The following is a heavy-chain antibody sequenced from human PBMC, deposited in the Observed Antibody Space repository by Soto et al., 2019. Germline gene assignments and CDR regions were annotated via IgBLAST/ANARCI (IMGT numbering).Heavy chain of an antibody. CDR1: GGSFSGYY. CDR2: INHSGST. D-gene: IGHD3-10*01. Sequence: SETLSLTCAVYGGSFSGYYWSWIRQPPGKGLEWIGEINHSGSTNYNPSLKSRVTISVDTSKNQFSLKLSSVTAADPAVYYCARGRNTEGFGESARNWFDPWCQGTLVTAS. J-gene: IGHJ5*02. V-gene: IGHV4-34*01. CDR3: ARGRNTEGFGESARNWFDP.